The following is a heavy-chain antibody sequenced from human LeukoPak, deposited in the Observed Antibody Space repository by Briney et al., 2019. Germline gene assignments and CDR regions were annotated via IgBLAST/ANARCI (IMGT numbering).Heavy chain of an antibody. V-gene: IGHV3-30-3*01. CDR3: ARDQEKYSNSWRGLDY. D-gene: IGHD6-13*01. J-gene: IGHJ4*02. CDR1: GFTFSSYA. Sequence: GGSLRLSCAASGFTFSSYAMHWVRQAPGKGLGWVAVISYDGSNKYYADSVKGRFTISRDNSKNTLYLQMNSLRAEDTAMYYCARDQEKYSNSWRGLDYWGQGTLVTVSS. CDR2: ISYDGSNK.